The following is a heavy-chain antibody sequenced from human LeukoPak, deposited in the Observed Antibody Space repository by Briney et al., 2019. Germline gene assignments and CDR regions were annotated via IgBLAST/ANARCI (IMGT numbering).Heavy chain of an antibody. CDR3: TRDHRYGGLFDY. V-gene: IGHV3-48*01. CDR2: ITSYSSTI. CDR1: GFTFSSFC. Sequence: GGSLTLSCAASGFTFSSFCMHWVRQAPGRGLEWISYITSYSSTIYYADSVKRRFTISRDNAKNSLYLQMNSRRVEDTAVYYCTRDHRYGGLFDYWGQGTLVAVSS. D-gene: IGHD1-1*01. J-gene: IGHJ4*02.